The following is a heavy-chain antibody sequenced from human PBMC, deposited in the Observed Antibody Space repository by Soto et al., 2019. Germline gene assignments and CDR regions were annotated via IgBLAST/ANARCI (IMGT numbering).Heavy chain of an antibody. J-gene: IGHJ6*02. CDR3: ASDGYCSGGSCYSGVTASYYYGMDV. Sequence: ASVKVSCKASGGTFSSYAISWVRQAPGQGLEWMGGIIPIFGTANYAQKFQGRVTITADESTSTAYMELSSLRSEDTAVYYCASDGYCSGGSCYSGVTASYYYGMDVWGQGTTVTVSS. CDR1: GGTFSSYA. V-gene: IGHV1-69*13. CDR2: IIPIFGTA. D-gene: IGHD2-15*01.